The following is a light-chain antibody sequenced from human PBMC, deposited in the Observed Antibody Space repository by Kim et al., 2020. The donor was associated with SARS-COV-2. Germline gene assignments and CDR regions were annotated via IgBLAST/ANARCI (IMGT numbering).Light chain of an antibody. V-gene: IGKV3-20*01. CDR3: QQYADSPPT. CDR1: QSISSIH. J-gene: IGKJ1*01. CDR2: GIS. Sequence: EIVLTQSPGTLSLSPGERATLSCRASQSISSIHVAWYQQKRGRAPRLIIYGISNRATDIPDRFSGSGAGTDFTLTISRMEPEDFAVYYCQQYADSPPTFDQGTKVDIK.